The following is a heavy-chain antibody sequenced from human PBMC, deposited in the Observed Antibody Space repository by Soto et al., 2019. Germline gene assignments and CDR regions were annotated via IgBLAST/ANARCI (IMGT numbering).Heavy chain of an antibody. CDR3: AKQYGLTYYSGMDV. J-gene: IGHJ6*02. V-gene: IGHV1-69*12. CDR2: IIPIFGTA. D-gene: IGHD3-10*01. CDR1: GGTFSSYG. Sequence: QVQLVQSGAEVKKPGSSVKVSCKASGGTFSSYGISWVRQAPGQGLEWMGGIIPIFGTANYAQNFQGRVTLPADEFTNTDYMELSSLRSEDTAVYYCAKQYGLTYYSGMDVWGQGTTVTVSS.